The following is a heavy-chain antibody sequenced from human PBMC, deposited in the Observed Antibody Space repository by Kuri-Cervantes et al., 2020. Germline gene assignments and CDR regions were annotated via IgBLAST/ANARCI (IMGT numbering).Heavy chain of an antibody. D-gene: IGHD4-17*01. CDR2: IKQDGTEK. CDR3: ARETTVTTVVDY. J-gene: IGHJ4*02. V-gene: IGHV3-7*01. Sequence: GGSLRLSCVGSGFTFRNNWMSWVRQAPGKGLQWVANIKQDGTEKYFLDSVKGRFTISRDNAKNSLYLQLSSLRAEDTAVYYCARETTVTTVVDYWGQGTLVTVSS. CDR1: GFTFRNNW.